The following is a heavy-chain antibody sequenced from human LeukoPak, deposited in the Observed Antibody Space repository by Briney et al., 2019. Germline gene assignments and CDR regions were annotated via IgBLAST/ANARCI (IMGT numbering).Heavy chain of an antibody. CDR1: GFTFSNYA. CDR2: VSGGGSST. J-gene: IGHJ3*02. Sequence: PGGSLRLSCVASGFTFSNYAMNWVRQAPGKGLEWVSGVSGGGSSTYYADSVKGRFTISRDNSKNMLYLQMNSLRAEDTAVYYCAKGDPAFDAFDIWGQGTMVTVSS. D-gene: IGHD2-2*01. V-gene: IGHV3-23*01. CDR3: AKGDPAFDAFDI.